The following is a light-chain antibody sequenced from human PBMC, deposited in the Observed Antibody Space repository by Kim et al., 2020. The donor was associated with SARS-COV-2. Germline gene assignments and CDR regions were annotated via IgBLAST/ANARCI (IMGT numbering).Light chain of an antibody. Sequence: DVQLTQSPSFLSASVGERVTITCRASQDINSYLAWFQQKPGKAPKLLIYGASTLQSGVPSKFSGSGSGTEFTLTISSLQPEDLETYYCQQLQTYPATFGQGTKLEI. CDR1: QDINSY. CDR3: QQLQTYPAT. V-gene: IGKV1-9*01. J-gene: IGKJ2*01. CDR2: GAS.